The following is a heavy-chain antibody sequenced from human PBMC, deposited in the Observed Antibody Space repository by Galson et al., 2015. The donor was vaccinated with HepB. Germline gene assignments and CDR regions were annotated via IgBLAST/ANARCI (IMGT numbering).Heavy chain of an antibody. J-gene: IGHJ5*02. CDR3: ARDSYDSGSWWRAWFDP. Sequence: SLRLSCAASGFTLSSYVMSWVRQAPGKGLEWVSGISISGGTTYYADSVKGRFTISRDNSKNTLYLQMNYLRAEDTAVYYCARDSYDSGSWWRAWFDPWGQGILVTVSS. V-gene: IGHV3-23*01. CDR2: ISISGGTT. CDR1: GFTLSSYV. D-gene: IGHD3-10*01.